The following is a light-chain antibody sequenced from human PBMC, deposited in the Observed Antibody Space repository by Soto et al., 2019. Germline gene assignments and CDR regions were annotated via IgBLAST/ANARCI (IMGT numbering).Light chain of an antibody. CDR1: SSDVGGYNY. CDR2: DVS. CDR3: CSYAGSYTFYV. V-gene: IGLV2-11*01. Sequence: QSALTQPRSVSGPPGQSVTISCTGTSSDVGGYNYVSWYQQHPGKAPKLMIYDVSKRPSGVPDRFSGSKSGNTASLTISGLQAEDEADYYCCSYAGSYTFYVFGTGTKVTVL. J-gene: IGLJ1*01.